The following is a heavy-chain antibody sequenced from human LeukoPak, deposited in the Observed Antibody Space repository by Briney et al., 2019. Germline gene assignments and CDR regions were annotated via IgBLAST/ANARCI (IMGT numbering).Heavy chain of an antibody. Sequence: SETLSLTCTVSGGSISSYYWSWIRQPAGKGLEWIGRIYTSGSTNYNPSLKSRVTMSVDTSKNQFSLKLSSVTAAGTAVYYCARDSGEKTYYDFWSGYYTEYWGQGTLVTVSS. J-gene: IGHJ4*02. CDR2: IYTSGST. CDR3: ARDSGEKTYYDFWSGYYTEY. D-gene: IGHD3-3*01. CDR1: GGSISSYY. V-gene: IGHV4-4*07.